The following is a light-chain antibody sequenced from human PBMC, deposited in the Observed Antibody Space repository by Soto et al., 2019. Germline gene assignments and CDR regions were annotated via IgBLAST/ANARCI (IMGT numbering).Light chain of an antibody. V-gene: IGLV2-8*01. Sequence: QSALTQPPSASGSPGQSVSISCTGTSSDVGAYNYVSWYQQHPGKAPKLIIYEVSKRPSGVPDRFSGSKSGNAASLTVSGHQAEDEADYYCSSYAGSDNYVVGTGTKVTVL. CDR3: SSYAGSDNYV. CDR1: SSDVGAYNY. J-gene: IGLJ1*01. CDR2: EVS.